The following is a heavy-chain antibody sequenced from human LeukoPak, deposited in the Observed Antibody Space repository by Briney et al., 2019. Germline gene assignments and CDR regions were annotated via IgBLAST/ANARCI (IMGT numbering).Heavy chain of an antibody. D-gene: IGHD6-13*01. J-gene: IGHJ4*02. Sequence: SETLSLTCTVSGGSISSSSYYWGWIRQPPGKGLEWIGSIYYSGSTYYNPSLKSRVTISVDTSKNQFSLKLSSVTAADTAVYYCASGIAAAGTVMIYFDYWGQGTLVTVSS. CDR3: ASGIAAAGTVMIYFDY. CDR1: GGSISSSSYY. V-gene: IGHV4-39*01. CDR2: IYYSGST.